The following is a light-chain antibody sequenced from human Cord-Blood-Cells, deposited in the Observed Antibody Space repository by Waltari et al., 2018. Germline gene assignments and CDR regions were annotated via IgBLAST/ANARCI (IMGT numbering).Light chain of an antibody. J-gene: IGLJ1*01. CDR2: DVS. Sequence: QSALTQPASVSGSPGQSITISCTGTSSDVGGSNYVSWYQQHPGKAPKLIIYDVSNRPSGVFNRFSASKSGNTASLTISGLQAEDEADYYCSSYTSSSTLVFGTGTKVTVL. CDR3: SSYTSSSTLV. CDR1: SSDVGGSNY. V-gene: IGLV2-14*01.